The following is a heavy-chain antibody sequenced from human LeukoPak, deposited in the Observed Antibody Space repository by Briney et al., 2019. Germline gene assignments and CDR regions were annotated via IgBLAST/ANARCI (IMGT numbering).Heavy chain of an antibody. CDR3: ARVSYYDSSGYPTGEYYMGV. V-gene: IGHV4-59*01. D-gene: IGHD3-22*01. CDR2: IYYSGST. CDR1: GGSISSYY. J-gene: IGHJ6*03. Sequence: SETLSLTCTVSGGSISSYYWSWIRQPPGKGLEWIGYIYYSGSTNYNPSLKSRVTISVDTSKNQFPLKLSSVTAADTAVYYCARVSYYDSSGYPTGEYYMGVWGKGTTVTISS.